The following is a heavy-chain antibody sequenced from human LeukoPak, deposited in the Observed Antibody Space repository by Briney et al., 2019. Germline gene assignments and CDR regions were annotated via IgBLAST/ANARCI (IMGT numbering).Heavy chain of an antibody. CDR1: GGSISSSSYY. D-gene: IGHD5-12*01. CDR3: ARLDIVATTNFDY. CDR2: IYYTGST. Sequence: PSETLSLTCTVSGGSISSSSYYWGWIRQPPGKGLEWIGSIYYTGSTYYNPSLKSRLTISLDTSKTQFSLKLSSVTAADTAVYYCARLDIVATTNFDYWGQGTLVTVSS. V-gene: IGHV4-39*07. J-gene: IGHJ4*02.